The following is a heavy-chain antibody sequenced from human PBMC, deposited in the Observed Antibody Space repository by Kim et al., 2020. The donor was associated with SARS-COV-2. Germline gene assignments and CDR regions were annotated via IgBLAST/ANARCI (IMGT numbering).Heavy chain of an antibody. V-gene: IGHV4-59*13. CDR3: ARDGELAAANYYGMDV. D-gene: IGHD6-13*01. CDR1: GGSISSYY. Sequence: SETLSLTCTVSGGSISSYYWSWIRQPPGKGLEWIGYIYYSGSTNYNPFLKSRVTISVDTSKNQFSLKLSSVTAADTAVYYCARDGELAAANYYGMDVWGQGTTVTVSS. J-gene: IGHJ6*02. CDR2: IYYSGST.